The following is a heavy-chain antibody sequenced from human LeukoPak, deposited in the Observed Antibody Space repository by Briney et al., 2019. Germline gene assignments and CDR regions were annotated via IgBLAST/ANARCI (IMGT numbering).Heavy chain of an antibody. CDR2: IYYSGST. CDR3: ARSRYSSGWCFDY. Sequence: SETLSLTCTVSGGSISSSSYYWGWIRQPPGKGLEWIGYIYYSGSTNYNPSLKSRVTISVDTSKNQFSLKLSSVTAADTAVYYCARSRYSSGWCFDYWGQGTLVTVSS. CDR1: GGSISSSSYY. V-gene: IGHV4-61*05. J-gene: IGHJ4*02. D-gene: IGHD6-19*01.